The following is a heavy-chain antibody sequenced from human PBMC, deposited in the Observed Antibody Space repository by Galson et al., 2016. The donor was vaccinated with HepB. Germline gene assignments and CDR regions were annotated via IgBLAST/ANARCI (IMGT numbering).Heavy chain of an antibody. CDR1: GFTLSNYV. V-gene: IGHV3-23*01. D-gene: IGHD3-3*01. CDR3: AKDRSSTLRFLDLGRRKNYGMEV. CDR2: ISDSDGST. J-gene: IGHJ6*02. Sequence: SLRLSCAASGFTLSNYVMSWVRQAPGKGLEWVSGISDSDGSTKYADSVKGRFTISRDNSKNTLYLQMNSLRAEDTAVYYCAKDRSSTLRFLDLGRRKNYGMEVWGQGTTVTVS.